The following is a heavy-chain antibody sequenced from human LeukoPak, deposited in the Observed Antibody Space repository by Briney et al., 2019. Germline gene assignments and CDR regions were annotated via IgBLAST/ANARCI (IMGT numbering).Heavy chain of an antibody. V-gene: IGHV4-59*08. J-gene: IGHJ4*02. CDR2: IYYIGST. Sequence: SDPLSLTCTVSGVSISSYYWSWTRQPPGKGVDWIGYIYYIGSTNYNPSLKGRVTMSVDTSKNQFSLKLTSVTAADTAVYYCARHASSGWYSLDYWGQGTLVTVSS. D-gene: IGHD6-19*01. CDR3: ARHASSGWYSLDY. CDR1: GVSISSYY.